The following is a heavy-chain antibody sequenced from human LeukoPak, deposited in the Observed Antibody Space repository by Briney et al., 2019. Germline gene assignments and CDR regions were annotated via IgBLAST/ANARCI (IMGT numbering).Heavy chain of an antibody. J-gene: IGHJ4*02. CDR3: ARDPLGDPMYYFDY. D-gene: IGHD3-16*01. CDR2: ISYDGSNK. V-gene: IGHV3-30-3*01. Sequence: GRSLRLSCAASGFTFSSYAMHWVRQAPGKGLEWVAVISYDGSNKYYADSVKGRFTISRDNSKNTLYLQMNSLRAEDTAVYYCARDPLGDPMYYFDYWGQGTLVTVSS. CDR1: GFTFSSYA.